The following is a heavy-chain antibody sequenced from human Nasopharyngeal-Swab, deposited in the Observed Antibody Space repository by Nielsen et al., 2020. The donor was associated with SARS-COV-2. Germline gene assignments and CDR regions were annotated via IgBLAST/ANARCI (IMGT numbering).Heavy chain of an antibody. J-gene: IGHJ6*02. Sequence: WIRQPPGKGLVWVSHIDVGGISTNYADSVQGRFTISRDNAKNTLSLQMNSLRDEDSAIYYCTRGGFSHSMDVWGQGTTVTV. D-gene: IGHD3-10*01. CDR2: IDVGGIST. CDR3: TRGGFSHSMDV. V-gene: IGHV3-74*01.